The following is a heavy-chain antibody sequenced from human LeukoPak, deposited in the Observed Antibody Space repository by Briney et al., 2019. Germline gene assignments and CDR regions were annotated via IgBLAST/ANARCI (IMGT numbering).Heavy chain of an antibody. V-gene: IGHV3-7*04. Sequence: GGSLRLSCAASGFTFSTYWMTWVRQAPGKGLEWVANINQGGSENYYVDSVKGRFTISRDNAKNSLYLQMNSLRADDTAVYYCARNGLTTADYWGQGTLGTVSS. J-gene: IGHJ4*02. CDR1: GFTFSTYW. D-gene: IGHD4-17*01. CDR2: INQGGSEN. CDR3: ARNGLTTADY.